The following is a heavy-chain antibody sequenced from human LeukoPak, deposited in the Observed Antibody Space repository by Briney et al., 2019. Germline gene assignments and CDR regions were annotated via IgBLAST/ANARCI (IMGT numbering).Heavy chain of an antibody. J-gene: IGHJ4*02. CDR3: ASFKNYFDY. Sequence: SGTLSLTCAVSGGSISSGGYSWSWIRQPPGKGLEWIGYIYHSGSTYYNPSLKSRVTISVDRSKNQFSLKLSSVTAADTAVYYCASFKNYFDYWGQGTLVTVSS. CDR2: IYHSGST. CDR1: GGSISSGGYS. V-gene: IGHV4-30-2*01.